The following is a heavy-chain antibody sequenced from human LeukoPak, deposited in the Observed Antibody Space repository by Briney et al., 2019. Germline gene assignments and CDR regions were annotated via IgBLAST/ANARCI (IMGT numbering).Heavy chain of an antibody. J-gene: IGHJ4*02. V-gene: IGHV4-39*07. CDR2: IYYSGST. D-gene: IGHD4-17*01. CDR1: GGSISSSSYY. CDR3: ARGGVGWGASFYGDARDYYFDY. Sequence: PSETLSLTCTVSGGSISSSSYYWGWIRQPPGQGLEWIGSIYYSGSTNYNPSLKSRVTISVDTSKNQFSLKLSSVTAADTAVYYCARGGVGWGASFYGDARDYYFDYWGQGTLVTVSS.